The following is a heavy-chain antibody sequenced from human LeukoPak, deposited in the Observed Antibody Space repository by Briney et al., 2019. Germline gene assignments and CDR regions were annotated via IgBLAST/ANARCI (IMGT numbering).Heavy chain of an antibody. CDR3: ARHTTSSPPDY. J-gene: IGHJ4*02. D-gene: IGHD6-6*01. V-gene: IGHV4-39*01. CDR2: IYYSGTT. CDR1: GGSISSSNYY. Sequence: PSETLSLTCTVSGGSISSSNYYWDWIRQPPGKGLEWIGCIYYSGTTYDNPSLKSRLTITVNTSKNQFLLRTSSGAAADAVEYYCARHTTSSPPDYWGQGTLVTVSS.